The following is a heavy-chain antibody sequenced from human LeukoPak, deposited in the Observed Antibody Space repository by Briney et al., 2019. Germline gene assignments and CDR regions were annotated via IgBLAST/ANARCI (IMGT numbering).Heavy chain of an antibody. V-gene: IGHV3-64D*09. CDR1: GFTFSSYA. J-gene: IGHJ4*02. CDR3: VKERSGGFFHY. CDR2: ISSSGGST. D-gene: IGHD1-26*01. Sequence: PGGSLRLSCSASGFTFSSYAMHWVRQAPGKGLEYVSAISSSGGSTYYADLVKGRFTISRDNSKNTLYLQMSSLRPEDTAVYFCVKERSGGFFHYWGQGTLVAVSS.